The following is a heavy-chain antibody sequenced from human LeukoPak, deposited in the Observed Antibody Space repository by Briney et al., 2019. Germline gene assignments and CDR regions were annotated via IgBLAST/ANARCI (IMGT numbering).Heavy chain of an antibody. Sequence: PGGSLRLSCAASGFTFNSYAMYWVRQAPGKGLEWISGIFGSGGSPHYADSVKGRFTISRYNSQEIVYLQLDSLGVEDTALYYCGKTTVGYSSGRYPGWPVDYWGQGALVTVSS. J-gene: IGHJ4*02. CDR3: GKTTVGYSSGRYPGWPVDY. V-gene: IGHV3-23*01. D-gene: IGHD2-15*01. CDR2: IFGSGGSP. CDR1: GFTFNSYA.